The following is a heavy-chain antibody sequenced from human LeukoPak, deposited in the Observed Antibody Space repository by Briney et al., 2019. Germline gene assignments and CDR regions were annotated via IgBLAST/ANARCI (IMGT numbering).Heavy chain of an antibody. V-gene: IGHV3-73*01. CDR3: GRQMRPATFCSGAICYDYDFYGMDV. CDR1: GFTLDGPA. D-gene: IGHD2-15*01. J-gene: IGHJ6*02. Sequence: GGSLILSCAASGFTLDGPAMHWVRLTSGKGLEWVGRIRSKANNYATAYAASVKGRFTTSRDDSKNTAYLQLNSLKTEDTAVYYCGRQMRPATFCSGAICYDYDFYGMDVWGQGTTVTVSS. CDR2: IRSKANNYAT.